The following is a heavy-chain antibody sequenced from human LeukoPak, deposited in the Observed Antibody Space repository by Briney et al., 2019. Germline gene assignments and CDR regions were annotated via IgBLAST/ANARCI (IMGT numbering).Heavy chain of an antibody. Sequence: PGGSLRLSCAASGFTFSDYYMSWIRQAPGKGLEWVSSISSSSSYIYYADSVKGRFTISRDNAKNSLYLQMNSLRAEDTAVYYCARCSPLVANYYYYYYMDVWGKGTTVTVSS. D-gene: IGHD2-15*01. V-gene: IGHV3-11*03. CDR3: ARCSPLVANYYYYYYMDV. CDR1: GFTFSDYY. J-gene: IGHJ6*03. CDR2: ISSSSSYI.